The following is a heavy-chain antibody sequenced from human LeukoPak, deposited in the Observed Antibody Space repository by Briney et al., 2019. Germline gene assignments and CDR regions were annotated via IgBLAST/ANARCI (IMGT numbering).Heavy chain of an antibody. CDR2: TSGYNDNT. CDR3: ARDSYDSSGNYLDY. Sequence: ASVKVSCKASGYTFTNYAISWVRQAPGQGLEWMGWTSGYNDNTNYAQKVQGRVTMTTDTSTSTAYMELRSLRSDDTAVYYCARDSYDSSGNYLDYWGQGTLVTVSS. D-gene: IGHD3-22*01. CDR1: GYTFTNYA. V-gene: IGHV1-18*01. J-gene: IGHJ4*02.